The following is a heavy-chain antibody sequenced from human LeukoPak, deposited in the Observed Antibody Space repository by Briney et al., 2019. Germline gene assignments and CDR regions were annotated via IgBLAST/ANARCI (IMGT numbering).Heavy chain of an antibody. Sequence: GGSPRLSCAASGFTFSSYAMTWVRQAPGKGLEWVSGVSGSGGSTYYADSVKGRFTISRDNAKNSLYLQMNSLRAEDTAVYYCARDSYYDSGDYWGQGTLVTVSS. CDR1: GFTFSSYA. CDR3: ARDSYYDSGDY. J-gene: IGHJ4*02. V-gene: IGHV3-23*01. D-gene: IGHD3-22*01. CDR2: VSGSGGST.